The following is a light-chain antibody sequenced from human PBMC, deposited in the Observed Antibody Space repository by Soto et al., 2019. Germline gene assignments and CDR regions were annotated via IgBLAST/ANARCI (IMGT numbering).Light chain of an antibody. CDR1: QALSTY. CDR2: SAS. CDR3: QQLSRYPLT. Sequence: DIPLTQSPSVLSASVGDTVTITCRASQALSTYLAWYQQKPGKAPDLLIYSASTLQSGVPSRFSGSGSETEFSLTIRALQPEDCATYYCQQLSRYPLTFGGGTKVDIK. V-gene: IGKV1-9*01. J-gene: IGKJ4*01.